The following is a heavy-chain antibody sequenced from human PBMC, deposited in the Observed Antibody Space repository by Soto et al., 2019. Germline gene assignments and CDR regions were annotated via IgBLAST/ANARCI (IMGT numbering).Heavy chain of an antibody. CDR1: GFTFGNYD. Sequence: GGSLRLSCAASGFTFGNYDMSWVRQAPGKGLEWVSSISSSGGSTYYADSVKGRFTISRDNPKNTLYLQMSSLSAADTAVYYCARRDCGSGTNCEFGAPAFDYWGQGTLVTVSS. CDR3: ARRDCGSGTNCEFGAPAFDY. CDR2: ISSSGGST. D-gene: IGHD2-21*01. J-gene: IGHJ4*02. V-gene: IGHV3-23*01.